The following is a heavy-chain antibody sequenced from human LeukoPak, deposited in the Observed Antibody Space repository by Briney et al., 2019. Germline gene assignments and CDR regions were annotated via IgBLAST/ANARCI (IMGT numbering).Heavy chain of an antibody. J-gene: IGHJ4*02. CDR3: AKDLKPDSGYDVDH. V-gene: IGHV3-23*01. D-gene: IGHD5-12*01. Sequence: GESLRLSCAASGFTFSSYAMTWVRQAPGKGLEWVSVISGSGDTTYYADSVKGRFTISRDNSKNTLYLQMNSLRAEDTAVYFCAKDLKPDSGYDVDHWGQGTLVTVSS. CDR1: GFTFSSYA. CDR2: ISGSGDTT.